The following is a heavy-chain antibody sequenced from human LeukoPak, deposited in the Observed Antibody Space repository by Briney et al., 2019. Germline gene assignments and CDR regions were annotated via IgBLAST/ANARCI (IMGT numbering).Heavy chain of an antibody. CDR1: GYSISSGYY. CDR3: ARVLGYCSGGSCFDAFDI. J-gene: IGHJ3*02. Sequence: PSETLSLTCTVSGYSISSGYYWGWIRQPPGKGLEWIGSIYHSGSTYYNPSLKSRVTISVDTSKNQFSLKLSSVTAADTAVYYCARVLGYCSGGSCFDAFDIWGQGTMVTVSS. D-gene: IGHD2-15*01. CDR2: IYHSGST. V-gene: IGHV4-38-2*02.